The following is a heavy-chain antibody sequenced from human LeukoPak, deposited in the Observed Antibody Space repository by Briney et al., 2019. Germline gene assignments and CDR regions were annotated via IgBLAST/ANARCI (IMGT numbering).Heavy chain of an antibody. D-gene: IGHD3-9*01. CDR2: ISGSGGGT. CDR3: VRVDNHILTPTYDY. CDR1: GFTFSTYA. V-gene: IGHV3-23*01. Sequence: PGGSLRLSCAASGFTFSTYAMSWVRQAPGNGLEWVSAISGSGGGTYYADSVKGRFTISRDNAKNSLFLQMNSLRAEDAAVYYCVRVDNHILTPTYDYWGQGTLVTVSS. J-gene: IGHJ4*02.